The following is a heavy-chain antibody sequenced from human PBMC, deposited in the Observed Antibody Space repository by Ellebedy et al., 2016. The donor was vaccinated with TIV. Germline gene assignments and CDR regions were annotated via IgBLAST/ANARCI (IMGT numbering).Heavy chain of an antibody. Sequence: GESLKISXAASGFTFSSYGMHWVRQAPGKGLEWVAVISYDGSNKYYADSVKGRFTISRDNSKNTLYLQMNSLRAEDTAVYYCYLLRYFDWSGRDAFDIWGQGTMVTVSS. J-gene: IGHJ3*02. CDR1: GFTFSSYG. V-gene: IGHV3-30*03. CDR2: ISYDGSNK. D-gene: IGHD3-9*01. CDR3: YLLRYFDWSGRDAFDI.